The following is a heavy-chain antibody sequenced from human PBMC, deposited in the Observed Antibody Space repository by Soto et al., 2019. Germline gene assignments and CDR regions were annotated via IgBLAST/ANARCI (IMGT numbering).Heavy chain of an antibody. V-gene: IGHV3-21*01. CDR1: GFTFSSYS. CDR3: AGIASSPNWFDP. D-gene: IGHD3-3*02. J-gene: IGHJ5*02. CDR2: ISSSSSYI. Sequence: GGSLRLSCAASGFTFSSYSMNWVRQAPGKGLEWVSSISSSSSYIYYADSVKGRFTISRDNAKNSLYLQMNSLRAEDTAVYYCAGIASSPNWFDPWGQGTLVTVSS.